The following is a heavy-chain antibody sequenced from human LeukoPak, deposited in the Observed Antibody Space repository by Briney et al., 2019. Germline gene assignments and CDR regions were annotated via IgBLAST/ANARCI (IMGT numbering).Heavy chain of an antibody. J-gene: IGHJ3*02. CDR3: ARGGVPRLGVHFFDI. V-gene: IGHV4-61*01. Sequence: PSETLSLTCTVSGGSVSSGSYYWSWIRQPPGKGLEWIGYIYYSGSTNYNPSLKSRVTISVDTSKNQFSLKLSSVTAADTAVYYCARGGVPRLGVHFFDIWGQGTMVTVSS. CDR1: GGSVSSGSYY. D-gene: IGHD2-8*01. CDR2: IYYSGST.